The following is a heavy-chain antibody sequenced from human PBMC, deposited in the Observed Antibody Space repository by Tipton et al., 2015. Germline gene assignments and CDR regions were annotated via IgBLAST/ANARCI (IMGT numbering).Heavy chain of an antibody. V-gene: IGHV4-59*01. CDR3: AREGGYCSGGSCYNRDYYYYGMDV. CDR2: IYYSGST. D-gene: IGHD2-15*01. CDR1: GGPISSYY. Sequence: TLSLTCTVSGGPISSYYWSWIRQPPGKGLEWIGYIYYSGSTNYNPSLKSRVTISVDTSKNQFSLKLSSVTAADTAVYYCAREGGYCSGGSCYNRDYYYYGMDVWGQGTTVTVSS. J-gene: IGHJ6*02.